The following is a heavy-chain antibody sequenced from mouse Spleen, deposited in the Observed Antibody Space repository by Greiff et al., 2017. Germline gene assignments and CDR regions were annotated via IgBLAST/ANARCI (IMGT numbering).Heavy chain of an antibody. CDR3: ARTGTDYYAMDY. CDR1: GFSLTSYG. D-gene: IGHD4-1*01. J-gene: IGHJ4*01. Sequence: VKLMESGPGLVAPSQSLSITCTISGFSLTSYGVHWVRQPPGKGLEWLVVIWSDGSTTYNSALKSRLSISKDNSKSQVFLKMNSLQTDDTAMYYCARTGTDYYAMDYWGQGTSVTVSS. CDR2: IWSDGST. V-gene: IGHV2-6-1*01.